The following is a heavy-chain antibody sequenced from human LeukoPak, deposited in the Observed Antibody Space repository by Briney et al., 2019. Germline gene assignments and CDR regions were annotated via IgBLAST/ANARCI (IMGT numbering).Heavy chain of an antibody. CDR3: ARVRRYYDITGSDDAFDI. CDR1: GFTFRIYW. V-gene: IGHV3-74*01. J-gene: IGHJ3*02. Sequence: GGSLSLFCGASGFTFRIYWKQWVRHATVKGLVCVSRIYTDGTSTNYADSVKGRFPFSIDNDKNTLYLQMNSRRAEDTAVYYCARVRRYYDITGSDDAFDIWGQGTMVTVSS. D-gene: IGHD3-22*01. CDR2: IYTDGTST.